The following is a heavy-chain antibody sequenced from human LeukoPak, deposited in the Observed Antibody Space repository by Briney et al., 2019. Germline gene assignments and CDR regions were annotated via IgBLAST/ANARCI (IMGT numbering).Heavy chain of an antibody. J-gene: IGHJ6*02. CDR2: ISSSGSTI. CDR3: ARDPAYYYGSGTYYYYYYGMDV. Sequence: GGSLRLSCAASGFTFSSYAMNWVRQAPGKGLEWVSYISSSGSTIYYADSVKGRFTISRDNAKNSLYLQMNSLRAEDTAVYYCARDPAYYYGSGTYYYYYYGMDVWGQGTTVTVSS. D-gene: IGHD3-10*01. V-gene: IGHV3-48*03. CDR1: GFTFSSYA.